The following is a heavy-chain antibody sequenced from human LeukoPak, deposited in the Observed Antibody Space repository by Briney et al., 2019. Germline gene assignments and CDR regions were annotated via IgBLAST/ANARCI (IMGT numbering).Heavy chain of an antibody. Sequence: PGGSLRLSCAASGFTFSSYSMNWVSKAPGKGLEWISSISSSSSYIYCADSVKGRFTISRDNAKNSLYLQMNSLRAEDTAVYYCARSYGDYALGAFDIWGQGTMVTVSS. CDR3: ARSYGDYALGAFDI. CDR2: ISSSSSYI. V-gene: IGHV3-21*01. CDR1: GFTFSSYS. J-gene: IGHJ3*02. D-gene: IGHD4-17*01.